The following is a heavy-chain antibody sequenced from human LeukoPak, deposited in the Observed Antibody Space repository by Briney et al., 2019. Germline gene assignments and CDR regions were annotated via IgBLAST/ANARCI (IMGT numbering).Heavy chain of an antibody. Sequence: PGGSLRLSCAASGFNFNIYHMNWVRQAPGKGLEWLSSISSRSDTIYYADSVRGRFTLSRDNAESSLYLQMRSLTDEGTAVYYCAREWQYAPDYWGQGTLVTVSS. J-gene: IGHJ4*02. CDR1: GFNFNIYH. V-gene: IGHV3-48*02. CDR3: AREWQYAPDY. CDR2: ISSRSDTI. D-gene: IGHD2-2*01.